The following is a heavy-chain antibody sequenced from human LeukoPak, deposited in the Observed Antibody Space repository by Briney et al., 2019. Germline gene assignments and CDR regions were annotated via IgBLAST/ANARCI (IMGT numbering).Heavy chain of an antibody. J-gene: IGHJ6*03. CDR2: IYYSGST. Sequence: SETLSLTCTVSGGSISSSSYYWCWIRQPPGKGLEWIGSIYYSGSTYYNPSLKSRVTISVDTSKNQFSLKLSSVTAADTAVYYCARYTGYYDFWSGYSEFYMDVWGKGTTVTVSS. CDR1: GGSISSSSYY. D-gene: IGHD3-3*01. V-gene: IGHV4-39*01. CDR3: ARYTGYYDFWSGYSEFYMDV.